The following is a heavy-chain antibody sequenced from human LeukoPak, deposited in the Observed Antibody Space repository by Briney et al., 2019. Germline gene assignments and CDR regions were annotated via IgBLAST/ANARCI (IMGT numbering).Heavy chain of an antibody. Sequence: ASVKVSCKASGYTFTGYYMHWVRQAPGQGLEWMGWINPNSGGTNYAQKFQGRVTMTRDTSISTAYMELSRLRSDDTAVYYCARGWGRRITTFGVVISDWFDPWGQGTLVTVSS. CDR3: ARGWGRRITTFGVVISDWFDP. V-gene: IGHV1-2*02. J-gene: IGHJ5*02. D-gene: IGHD3-3*01. CDR2: INPNSGGT. CDR1: GYTFTGYY.